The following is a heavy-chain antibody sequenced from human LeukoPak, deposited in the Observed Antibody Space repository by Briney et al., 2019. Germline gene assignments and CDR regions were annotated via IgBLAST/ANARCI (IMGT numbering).Heavy chain of an antibody. V-gene: IGHV3-53*01. D-gene: IGHD1-26*01. CDR1: GFTVSDNY. CDR3: ARIEWERLGRAFDI. CDR2: IYSAGAT. Sequence: PGGSLRLSCAASGFTVSDNYMTWVRQAPGKGLEWVSSIYSAGATHYAESVKGRFTISRDNSKNTLYLQMNSLRAGDMAVYYCARIEWERLGRAFDIWGQGTMVTVSS. J-gene: IGHJ3*02.